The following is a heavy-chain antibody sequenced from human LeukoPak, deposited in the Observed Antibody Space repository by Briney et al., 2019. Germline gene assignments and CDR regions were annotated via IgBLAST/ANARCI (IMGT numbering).Heavy chain of an antibody. D-gene: IGHD6-19*01. V-gene: IGHV3-30*02. CDR3: AKDITSGWSLDS. Sequence: PGGSLRLSCAASGFTFSSYAMHWVRQAPGKGLEWVAFIWYHGSDKYYADSVKGRFTISRDNSKNTLSLQMNSLRPEDTAVYFCAKDITSGWSLDSWGQGTLVTVSS. CDR1: GFTFSSYA. J-gene: IGHJ4*02. CDR2: IWYHGSDK.